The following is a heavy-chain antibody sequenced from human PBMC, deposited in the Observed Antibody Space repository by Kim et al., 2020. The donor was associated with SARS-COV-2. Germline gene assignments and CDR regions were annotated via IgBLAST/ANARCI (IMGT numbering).Heavy chain of an antibody. J-gene: IGHJ6*02. CDR3: ARDGREGDYYYYGMDV. CDR2: IYYSGST. Sequence: SETLSLTCTVSGGSISSGGYYWSWIRQHPGKGLEWIGYIYYSGSTYYNPSLKSRVTISVDTSKNQFSLKLSSVTAADTAVYYCARDGREGDYYYYGMDVWGQGTTVTVSS. CDR1: GGSISSGGYY. V-gene: IGHV4-31*03.